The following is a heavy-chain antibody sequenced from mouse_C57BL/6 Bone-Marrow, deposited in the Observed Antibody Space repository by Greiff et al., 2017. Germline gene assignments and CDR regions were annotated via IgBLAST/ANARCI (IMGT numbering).Heavy chain of an antibody. Sequence: EVHLVESGGGLVQPKGSLKLSCAASGFTFNTYAMHWVRQAPGKGLEWVARIRSKSSNYAAYYADSVKDRFTISRDDSQSMLYLQMNNLKTEDTAMYYCVREGALYYYGHFDYWGQGTTLTVSS. CDR3: VREGALYYYGHFDY. V-gene: IGHV10-3*01. J-gene: IGHJ2*01. D-gene: IGHD1-1*01. CDR2: IRSKSSNYAA. CDR1: GFTFNTYA.